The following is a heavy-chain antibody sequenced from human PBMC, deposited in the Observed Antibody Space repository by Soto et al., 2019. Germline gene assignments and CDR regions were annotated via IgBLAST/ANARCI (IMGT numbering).Heavy chain of an antibody. D-gene: IGHD6-19*01. J-gene: IGHJ4*02. CDR2: ISYDGSNK. CDR1: GFTFNRYA. Sequence: HPGGTPRLSCAASGFTFNRYAMHWVRQAPGKGLEWVAVISYDGSNKYYADSVKGRFTISRDNSKNTLYLQMHSLRAEDTAVYYCARGSDGSRCYSDYWGRRTLDTGSS. CDR3: ARGSDGSRCYSDY. V-gene: IGHV3-30-3*01.